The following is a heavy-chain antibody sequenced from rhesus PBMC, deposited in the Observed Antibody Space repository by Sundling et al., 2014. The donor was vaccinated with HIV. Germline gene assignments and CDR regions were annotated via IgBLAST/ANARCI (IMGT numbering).Heavy chain of an antibody. CDR1: GGSISTSNW. D-gene: IGHD6-13*01. Sequence: QVQLQESGPGLVKPSETLSLTCAVSGGSISTSNWWSWIRQPPGKGLEWIGSIFGYSASTYYIPSLKSRVTISKDRSKNQFSLRLTYVTAADTAVYYCAREGGITAGYSLDSWGQGVVVTVSS. J-gene: IGHJ6*01. CDR2: IFGYSAST. V-gene: IGHV4-65*02. CDR3: AREGGITAGYSLDS.